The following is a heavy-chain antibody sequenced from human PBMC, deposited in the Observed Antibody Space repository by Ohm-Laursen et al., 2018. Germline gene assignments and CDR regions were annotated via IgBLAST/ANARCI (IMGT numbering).Heavy chain of an antibody. CDR2: INWNGSST. J-gene: IGHJ3*02. D-gene: IGHD1-26*01. V-gene: IGHV3-20*01. Sequence: SLRLSCVASGFIFDDYGMSWVRQAPPPPPERVPGINWNGSSTGYADSVKGRFTISRDNAKKSLYLQMNSLRAEDTALYPCARGGLGAFDIWGQGTMVTVSS. CDR3: ARGGLGAFDI. CDR1: GFIFDDYG.